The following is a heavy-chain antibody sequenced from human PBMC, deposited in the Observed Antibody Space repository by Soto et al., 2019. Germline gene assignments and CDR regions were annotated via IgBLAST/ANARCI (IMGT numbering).Heavy chain of an antibody. Sequence: TETLSLTCTVSGGSISSYYWSWIRQPPGKGLEWIGYIYYSGSTNYNPSLKSRVTISVDTSKNQFSLKLSSVTAADTAVYYCARHIVVVVAAQGWFDPWGQGTLVTVSS. J-gene: IGHJ5*02. V-gene: IGHV4-59*08. D-gene: IGHD2-15*01. CDR2: IYYSGST. CDR3: ARHIVVVVAAQGWFDP. CDR1: GGSISSYY.